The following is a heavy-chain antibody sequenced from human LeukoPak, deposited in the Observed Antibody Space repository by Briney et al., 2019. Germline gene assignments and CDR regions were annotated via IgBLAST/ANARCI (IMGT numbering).Heavy chain of an antibody. CDR3: AKHYMGSSYNHGLDC. Sequence: SETLSLTCTVSGDSISTYYWTWIRQPPGKGLEWIGYINYSGSTNYNPSLKSRVTMSVDTSKNQFSLRLNSVTAADTALYYCAKHYMGSSYNHGLDCWGQGTLVTVSS. V-gene: IGHV4-59*08. CDR2: INYSGST. J-gene: IGHJ4*02. D-gene: IGHD3-10*01. CDR1: GDSISTYY.